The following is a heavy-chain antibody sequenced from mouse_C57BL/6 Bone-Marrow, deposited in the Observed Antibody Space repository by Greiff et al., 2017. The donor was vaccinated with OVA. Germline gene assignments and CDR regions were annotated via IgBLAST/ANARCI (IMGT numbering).Heavy chain of an antibody. CDR1: GFTFSSYA. V-gene: IGHV5-9-1*02. CDR3: TRDKGPGYYFDY. Sequence: EVKLMESGAGLVKPGGSLKLSCAASGFTFSSYAMSWVRQTPEKRLEWVAYISSGGDYIYYADTVKGRFTISRDNARNTLYLQMSSLKSEDTAMYYCTRDKGPGYYFDYWGQGTTLTVSS. D-gene: IGHD3-2*02. J-gene: IGHJ2*01. CDR2: ISSGGDYI.